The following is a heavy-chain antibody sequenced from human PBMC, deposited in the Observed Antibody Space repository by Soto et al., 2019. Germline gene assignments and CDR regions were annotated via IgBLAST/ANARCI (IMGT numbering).Heavy chain of an antibody. CDR2: IYWNDDK. CDR1: GFSLSTSGVG. J-gene: IGHJ4*02. D-gene: IGHD3-16*02. V-gene: IGHV2-5*01. CDR3: AHSPDALITFGGVIVYFDY. Sequence: SGPTLVKPTQTLTLTCTFSGFSLSTSGVGVGWIRQPPGKALEWLALIYWNDDKRYSPSLKSRLTITKDTSKNQVVLTMTNMDPVDTATYYCAHSPDALITFGGVIVYFDYWGQGTLVTVSS.